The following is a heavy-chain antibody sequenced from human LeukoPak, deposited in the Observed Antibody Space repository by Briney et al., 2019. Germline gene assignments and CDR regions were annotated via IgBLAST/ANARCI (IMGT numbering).Heavy chain of an antibody. CDR1: GFTVSRNN. J-gene: IGHJ4*02. V-gene: IGHV3-66*01. CDR3: ARGVYSYGPFDY. Sequence: GGSLRLPCAASGFTVSRNNMNWVRQAPGKGLEWVSVIYSGGNTYYADSVKDRFTISRDNAQNTLSLQMNSLRAEDTALYYCARGVYSYGPFDYWGQGTLVSVSS. D-gene: IGHD5-18*01. CDR2: IYSGGNT.